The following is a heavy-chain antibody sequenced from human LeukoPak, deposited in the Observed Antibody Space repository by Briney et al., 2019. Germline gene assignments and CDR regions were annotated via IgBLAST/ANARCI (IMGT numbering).Heavy chain of an antibody. Sequence: GGSLRLSCAASGFTFSSYAMSWVRQAPGKGLEWDSATSGIGGSTYYADSGKGRLPISRDNSKNTLYLQMKSLRAEDTAVYYCAKELTRGPYFDYWGQGTLVTVSS. CDR3: AKELTRGPYFDY. CDR1: GFTFSSYA. D-gene: IGHD3-10*01. V-gene: IGHV3-23*01. J-gene: IGHJ4*02. CDR2: TSGIGGST.